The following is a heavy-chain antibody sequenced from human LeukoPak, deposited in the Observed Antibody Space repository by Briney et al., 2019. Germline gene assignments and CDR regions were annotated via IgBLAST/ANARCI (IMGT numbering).Heavy chain of an antibody. CDR3: ATVEMATIASDY. J-gene: IGHJ4*02. CDR2: IIPILGIA. D-gene: IGHD5-12*01. Sequence: ASVKVSCKASGGTFSSYAISWVRQAPGQGLEWMGRIIPILGIANYAQKFQGRVTITADKFTSTAYMELSSLRSEDTAVYYCATVEMATIASDYWGQGTLVTVSS. V-gene: IGHV1-69*04. CDR1: GGTFSSYA.